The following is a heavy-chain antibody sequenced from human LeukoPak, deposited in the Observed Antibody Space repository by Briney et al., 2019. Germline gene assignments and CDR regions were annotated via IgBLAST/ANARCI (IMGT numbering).Heavy chain of an antibody. CDR3: ARGGFHHGFDI. J-gene: IGHJ3*02. Sequence: GSLRLSCAASGFTFSSYWIRWVRQAPGKGLAWVSRIDNDGSDTIFADSVKGRFTLSRDNAKNTVYLQMNSLRAEDTAVYYCARGGFHHGFDIWGQGTMVTVS. CDR2: IDNDGSDT. CDR1: GFTFSSYW. D-gene: IGHD1-14*01. V-gene: IGHV3-74*01.